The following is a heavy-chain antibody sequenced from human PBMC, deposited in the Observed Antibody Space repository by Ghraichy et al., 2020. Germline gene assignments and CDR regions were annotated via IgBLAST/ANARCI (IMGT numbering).Heavy chain of an antibody. D-gene: IGHD4-23*01. CDR2: ISYDGSNK. CDR1: GFTFSSYG. J-gene: IGHJ3*02. Sequence: GGSLRLSCAASGFTFSSYGMHWVRQAPGKGLEWVAVISYDGSNKYYADSVKGRFTISRDNSKNTLYLQMNSLRAEDTAVYYCAKDVATVVTADAFDIWGQGTMVTVSS. CDR3: AKDVATVVTADAFDI. V-gene: IGHV3-30*18.